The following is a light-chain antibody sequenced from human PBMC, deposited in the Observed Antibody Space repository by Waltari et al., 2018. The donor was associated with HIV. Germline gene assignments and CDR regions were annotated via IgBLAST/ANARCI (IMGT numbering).Light chain of an antibody. J-gene: IGLJ2*01. V-gene: IGLV2-14*01. CDR1: TSDIAYYNY. Sequence: QSALTQPASVSGSPGQSVIISCTGSTSDIAYYNYVSWYQQQSGKAPKALIYGVTNRASGVSSRFSGSKSGNAAYLTSSGLQTDDEGDYFCSSYTKSGIVVFGGGT. CDR2: GVT. CDR3: SSYTKSGIVV.